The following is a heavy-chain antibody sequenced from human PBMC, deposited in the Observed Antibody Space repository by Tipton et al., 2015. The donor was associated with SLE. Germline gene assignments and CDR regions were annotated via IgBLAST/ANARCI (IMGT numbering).Heavy chain of an antibody. CDR3: ARISLTERSAFDI. CDR1: GGSISSYY. J-gene: IGHJ3*02. V-gene: IGHV4-4*07. CDR2: IYTSGRT. Sequence: TLSLTCTVSGGSISSYYWSWIRQPAGKGLEWIGRIYTSGRTNYNPPLKSRVTMSVDTSKNQFSLKLSSVTAADTAVYYCARISLTERSAFDIWGQGTMVTVSS.